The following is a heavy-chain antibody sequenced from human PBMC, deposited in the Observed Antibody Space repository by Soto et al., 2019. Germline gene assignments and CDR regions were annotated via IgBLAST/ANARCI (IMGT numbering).Heavy chain of an antibody. J-gene: IGHJ6*02. CDR2: ISYDGSNK. Sequence: QVQLVESGGGVVQPGRSLRLSCAASGFTFSSYGMHWVRQAPGKGLEWVAVISYDGSNKYYADSVKGRFTISRDNSKNTLYLQMNRLKAEATAVYYCAKDFTMIVVVFYGMDVWGQGTTVTVSS. CDR3: AKDFTMIVVVFYGMDV. V-gene: IGHV3-30*18. D-gene: IGHD3-22*01. CDR1: GFTFSSYG.